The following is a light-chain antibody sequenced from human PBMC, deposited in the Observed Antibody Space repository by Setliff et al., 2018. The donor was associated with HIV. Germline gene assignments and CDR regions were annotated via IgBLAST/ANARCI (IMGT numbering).Light chain of an antibody. CDR1: SSDVGSYNR. Sequence: QSALTQPPSVSGSPGQSVTISCTGTSSDVGSYNRVSWYQQPPGTAPKLMIYEVSNRPSGVPDRFSGSKSGNTASLTISGLQAEDEADYYCSSSTSSSTPYVFGTGTKGTV. J-gene: IGLJ1*01. CDR3: SSSTSSSTPYV. V-gene: IGLV2-18*02. CDR2: EVS.